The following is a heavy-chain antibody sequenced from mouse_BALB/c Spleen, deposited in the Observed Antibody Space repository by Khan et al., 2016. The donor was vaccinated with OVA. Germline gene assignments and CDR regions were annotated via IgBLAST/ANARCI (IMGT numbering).Heavy chain of an antibody. CDR1: GFSLTGYG. J-gene: IGHJ4*01. V-gene: IGHV2-6-7*01. Sequence: VKLEESGPGLVAPSQSLSITCTVSGFSLTGYGVNWVRQPPGKGLEWLGMIWGDGTTDYNSPLKPRLSISKAISKSQVFLKMNSLQTDDTARYYCARAYYGNYREAMDYWGQGTSVTVSS. CDR3: ARAYYGNYREAMDY. D-gene: IGHD2-10*01. CDR2: IWGDGTT.